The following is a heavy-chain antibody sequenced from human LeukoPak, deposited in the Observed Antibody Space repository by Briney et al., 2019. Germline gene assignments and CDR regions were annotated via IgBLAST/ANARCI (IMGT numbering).Heavy chain of an antibody. V-gene: IGHV5-51*01. CDR2: IYPGDSDT. D-gene: IGHD4-17*01. J-gene: IGHJ4*02. CDR1: GYSFTSYW. Sequence: GESLKISCKGSGYSFTSYWIGWVRQMPGKGLEWMGIIYPGDSDTRYSPSFQGQVTISADKSISTAYLQWSSLKASDTAMYYCARHEGGWYCGDYPHAVDYWGQGTLVTVSS. CDR3: ARHEGGWYCGDYPHAVDY.